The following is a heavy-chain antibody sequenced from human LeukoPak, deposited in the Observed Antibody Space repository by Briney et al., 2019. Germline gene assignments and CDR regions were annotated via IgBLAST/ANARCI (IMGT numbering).Heavy chain of an antibody. J-gene: IGHJ4*02. D-gene: IGHD3-22*01. CDR3: AKASAMIVVVSKHFDY. CDR1: GFTFSSYG. Sequence: GALRLSCAASGFTFSSYGMSWVRQAPGKGLERVSAISGSGGSTYYADSVKGRFTISRDNSKNTLYLQMNSLRAEDTAVYYCAKASAMIVVVSKHFDYWGQGTLVTVSS. CDR2: ISGSGGST. V-gene: IGHV3-23*01.